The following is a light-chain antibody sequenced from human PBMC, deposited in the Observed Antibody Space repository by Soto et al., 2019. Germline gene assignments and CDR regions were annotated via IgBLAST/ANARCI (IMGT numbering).Light chain of an antibody. CDR3: QRYTGPPTT. J-gene: IGKJ5*01. Sequence: EIILTQSPDTLSLSPGERATLSCRASQTVSSNYVAWCQQRPGQAPRLLIYGASTRAAGIPDRFSGSASGTDFTLTITRLEPEDSAVYFCQRYTGPPTTFGQGTRLEI. V-gene: IGKV3-20*01. CDR1: QTVSSNY. CDR2: GAS.